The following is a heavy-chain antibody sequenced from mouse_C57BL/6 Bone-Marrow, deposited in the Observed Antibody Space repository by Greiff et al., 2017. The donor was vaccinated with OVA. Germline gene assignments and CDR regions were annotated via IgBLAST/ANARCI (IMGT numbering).Heavy chain of an antibody. D-gene: IGHD1-2*01. CDR1: GYTFTSYW. V-gene: IGHV1-74*01. CDR2: IHPSDSDT. J-gene: IGHJ2*01. CDR3: AIGYY. Sequence: VQLQQPGAELVKPGASGYTFTSYWMHWVKQRPGQGLEWIGRIHPSDSDTNYNQKFKGKATLTVDKSSSTAYMQLSSLTSEDSAVYYCAIGYYWGQGTTLTVSS.